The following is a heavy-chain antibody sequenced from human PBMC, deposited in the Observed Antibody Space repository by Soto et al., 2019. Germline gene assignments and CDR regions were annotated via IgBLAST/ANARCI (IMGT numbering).Heavy chain of an antibody. CDR2: ISYDGSNK. V-gene: IGHV3-30-3*01. J-gene: IGHJ3*02. Sequence: PGGSLRLSCAASGFTFSSYAMHWVRQAPGKGLEWVAVISYDGSNKYYADSVKGRFTISRDNSKNTLYLQMNSLRAEDTAVYYCARDKSRLLPVDAFDIWGQGTMVTVSS. D-gene: IGHD2-15*01. CDR3: ARDKSRLLPVDAFDI. CDR1: GFTFSSYA.